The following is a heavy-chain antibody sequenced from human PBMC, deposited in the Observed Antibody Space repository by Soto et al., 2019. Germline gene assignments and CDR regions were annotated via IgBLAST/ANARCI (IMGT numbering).Heavy chain of an antibody. V-gene: IGHV3-21*01. J-gene: IGHJ4*01. CDR2: ISSSSSYI. Sequence: GGALRLFCAASGFTFSSYSMNWVRQAPGKGLEWVSSISSSSSYIYYADSVKGRFTISRDNAKNSLYLQMNSLRAEDTAVYYCARDWYHWKYPARLDYRGHGTLFPVSS. CDR1: GFTFSSYS. CDR3: ARDWYHWKYPARLDY. D-gene: IGHD1-7*01.